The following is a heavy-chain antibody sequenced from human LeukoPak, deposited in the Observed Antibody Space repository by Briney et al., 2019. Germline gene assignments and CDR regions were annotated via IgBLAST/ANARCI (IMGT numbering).Heavy chain of an antibody. Sequence: PGGSLRLSCAASGITLSDYWMYWVRQGPGKRLVHVSRIESDGTRTVYADSVKGRFTISRDNAKNSLYLQMNSLRAEDTALYYCAKSNLLRIIDYWGQGTLVTVSS. CDR1: GITLSDYW. CDR2: IESDGTRT. CDR3: AKSNLLRIIDY. V-gene: IGHV3-74*03. D-gene: IGHD1-26*01. J-gene: IGHJ4*02.